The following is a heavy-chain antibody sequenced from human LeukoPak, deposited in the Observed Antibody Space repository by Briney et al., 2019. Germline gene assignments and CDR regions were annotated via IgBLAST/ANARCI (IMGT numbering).Heavy chain of an antibody. CDR1: GFTFSTYS. D-gene: IGHD6-19*01. Sequence: GGSLRLSCAASGFTFSTYSMNWVSQAPGKGLEWVSSISSGARYVYYADSVKGRFTISRDNAKSSLYLQMNSLRAEDTAVYYCTTDVRDEYSSGWYPIGYWGQGTLVTVSS. CDR3: TTDVRDEYSSGWYPIGY. CDR2: ISSGARYV. V-gene: IGHV3-21*01. J-gene: IGHJ4*02.